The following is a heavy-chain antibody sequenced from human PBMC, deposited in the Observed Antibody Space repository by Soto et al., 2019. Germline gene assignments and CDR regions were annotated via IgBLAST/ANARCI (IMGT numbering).Heavy chain of an antibody. CDR1: GYTFPSYG. CDR3: VRRHVSATGIDWFDP. CDR2: INAANGDT. J-gene: IGHJ5*02. D-gene: IGHD6-13*01. Sequence: ASVNVSCKASGYTFPSYGINWLRQAPGQRLEWMGWINAANGDTKYSPKFQGRVTITRDTSASTAYMELSSLRSEDTAVYYCVRRHVSATGIDWFDPWGQGTLVTVSS. V-gene: IGHV1-3*01.